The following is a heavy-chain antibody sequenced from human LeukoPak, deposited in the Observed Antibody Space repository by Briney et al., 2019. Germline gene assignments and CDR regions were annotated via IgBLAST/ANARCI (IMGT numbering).Heavy chain of an antibody. D-gene: IGHD3-22*01. CDR3: ARDGGYYYDSSGYLDY. J-gene: IGHJ4*02. CDR1: GFTFSSYS. V-gene: IGHV3-48*01. Sequence: PGGSLRLSCAASGFTFSSYSMNWVRQAPGKGLEWVSYISSSSSTINYADSVKGRFTISRDNAKNSLYLQMNSLRAEDTAVYYCARDGGYYYDSSGYLDYWGQGTLVTVSS. CDR2: ISSSSSTI.